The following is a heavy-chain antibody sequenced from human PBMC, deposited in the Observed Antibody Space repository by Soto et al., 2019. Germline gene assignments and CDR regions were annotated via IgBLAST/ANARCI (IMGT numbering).Heavy chain of an antibody. D-gene: IGHD3-9*01. J-gene: IGHJ3*02. CDR1: GFTFDDYA. Sequence: GGSLSLSCAASGFTFDDYAMHWVRQAPGKGLEWVSGISWNSGSIGYADSVKGRFTISRDNAKNSLYLQMNSLRAEDTALYYCAKDMSLMDYDILTGSPNAFDIWGQGTRVTVSS. V-gene: IGHV3-9*01. CDR2: ISWNSGSI. CDR3: AKDMSLMDYDILTGSPNAFDI.